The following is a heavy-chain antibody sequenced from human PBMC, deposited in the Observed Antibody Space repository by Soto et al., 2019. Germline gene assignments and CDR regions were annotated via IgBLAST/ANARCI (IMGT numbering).Heavy chain of an antibody. D-gene: IGHD2-15*01. J-gene: IGHJ4*02. Sequence: SETLSLTCTVSGAVISGSSYYWGWIRQSPGKGPEWIGSIFSSGSTNYNPSLKSRVTISVDTSKNQFSLKLISVTAADTAVYYCARGAALRVVVERDAPDKYYLDYWSLGTLVTVSS. CDR1: GAVISGSSYY. CDR2: IFSSGST. CDR3: ARGAALRVVVERDAPDKYYLDY. V-gene: IGHV4-39*07.